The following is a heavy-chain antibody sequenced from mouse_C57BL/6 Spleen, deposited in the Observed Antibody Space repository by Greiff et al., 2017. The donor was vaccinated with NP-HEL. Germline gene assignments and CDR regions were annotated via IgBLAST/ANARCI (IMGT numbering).Heavy chain of an antibody. CDR1: GYTFTSYW. D-gene: IGHD2-4*01. CDR3: ARGGYYDYDEGNYYAMDY. CDR2: IDPNSGGT. V-gene: IGHV1-72*01. Sequence: VQLQQPGAELVKPGASVKLSCKASGYTFTSYWMHWVKQRPGRGLEWIGRIDPNSGGTKYNEKFKSKATLTVDKPSSTAYMQLSSLTSEDSAVYYCARGGYYDYDEGNYYAMDYWGQGTSVTVSS. J-gene: IGHJ4*01.